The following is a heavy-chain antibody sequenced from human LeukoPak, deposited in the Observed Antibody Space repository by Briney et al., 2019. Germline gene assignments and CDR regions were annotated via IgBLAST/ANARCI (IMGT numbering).Heavy chain of an antibody. CDR3: ARDQEQWLVGSAFDI. V-gene: IGHV3-21*01. J-gene: IGHJ3*02. D-gene: IGHD6-19*01. CDR1: GCTFSSYS. Sequence: GRSLRLSCAASGCTFSSYSMDWVPQAPGKGLEWVSSISSSSSYIYYADSVKGRFTISRDNAKNSLYLQMNSLRAEDTAVYYCARDQEQWLVGSAFDIWGQGTMVTVS. CDR2: ISSSSSYI.